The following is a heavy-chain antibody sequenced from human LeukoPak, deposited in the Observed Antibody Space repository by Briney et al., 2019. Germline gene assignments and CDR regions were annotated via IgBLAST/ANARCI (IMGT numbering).Heavy chain of an antibody. V-gene: IGHV1-69*04. Sequence: SVKVSCTASGGTFSSYAISWVRQAPGQGLEWMGRIIPILGIANYAQKFQGRVTITADKSTSTAYMELSSLRSEDTAVYYCASYDSSGYSPYRDYWGQGTLVTVSS. CDR3: ASYDSSGYSPYRDY. CDR2: IIPILGIA. CDR1: GGTFSSYA. D-gene: IGHD3-22*01. J-gene: IGHJ4*02.